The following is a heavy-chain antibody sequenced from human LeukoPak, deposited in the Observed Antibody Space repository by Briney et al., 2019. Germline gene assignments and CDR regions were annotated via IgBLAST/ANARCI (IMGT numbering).Heavy chain of an antibody. Sequence: GGSLRLSCAASGFIFSNYWMTWVRQAPGKALEWVANIKPDGSGEYYVDSLKGRFTISRDNAENSLFLQTNNLRVDDTAVYYCARSGGYGWDYWGQGAVVTVSS. CDR2: IKPDGSGE. J-gene: IGHJ4*02. CDR1: GFIFSNYW. D-gene: IGHD5-12*01. V-gene: IGHV3-7*01. CDR3: ARSGGYGWDY.